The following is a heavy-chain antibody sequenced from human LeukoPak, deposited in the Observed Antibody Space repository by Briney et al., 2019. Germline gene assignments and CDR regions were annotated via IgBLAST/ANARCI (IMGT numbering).Heavy chain of an antibody. D-gene: IGHD2-8*02. J-gene: IGHJ4*02. V-gene: IGHV3-30-3*01. CDR3: ARDSAECTGGYCYLVS. CDR2: ISYDGSNK. Sequence: GGSLRLSCAASGFTFSSYGVNWVRQAPGKGLEWVAVISYDGSNKYYADSVKGRFTISRDNSKNTLYLQMNSLRAEDTAVYYCARDSAECTGGYCYLVSWGQGTLVTVSS. CDR1: GFTFSSYG.